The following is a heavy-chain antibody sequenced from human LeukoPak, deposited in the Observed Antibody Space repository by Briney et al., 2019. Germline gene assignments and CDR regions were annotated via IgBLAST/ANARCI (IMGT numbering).Heavy chain of an antibody. D-gene: IGHD1-1*01. Sequence: GGSLRLSCAASGFSFSSYEMNWVRQAPGKGLEWVSYISSSGSTIYYADSVKGRFTISRDNAKNSLYLQMNSLRAEDTAVYYCARLDNRYNWFDPWGQGTLVTVSS. CDR1: GFSFSSYE. V-gene: IGHV3-48*03. CDR2: ISSSGSTI. CDR3: ARLDNRYNWFDP. J-gene: IGHJ5*02.